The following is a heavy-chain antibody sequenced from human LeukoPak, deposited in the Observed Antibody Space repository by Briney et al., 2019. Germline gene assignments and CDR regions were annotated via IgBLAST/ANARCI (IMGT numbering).Heavy chain of an antibody. V-gene: IGHV4-34*01. CDR3: ASRPFLYGFRTYFDN. CDR1: GGSFSAFH. Sequence: SETLSLTCAVYGGSFSAFHWNWIRQSPAKGLEWLGEMKQSGTPQYSPSLQSRVTISVDKSKNQFSLNVRSVTAADTAVYYCASRPFLYGFRTYFDNWDQGTLVTVSS. CDR2: MKQSGTP. J-gene: IGHJ4*02. D-gene: IGHD3-10*01.